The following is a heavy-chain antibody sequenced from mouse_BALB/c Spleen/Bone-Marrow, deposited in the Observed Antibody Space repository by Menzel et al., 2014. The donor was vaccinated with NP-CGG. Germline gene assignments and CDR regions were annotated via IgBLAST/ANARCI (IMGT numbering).Heavy chain of an antibody. CDR3: TRDQVRRGYYYAMDY. D-gene: IGHD2-14*01. V-gene: IGHV1S22*01. Sequence: LQQSGSELVRPGASVKLSCKASGYTFTSYWMHWVKQRHGQGLEWIGNIYPGSGSTNHDEKFKSKGTLTVDTSSSTAYMHLSSLTSEDSAVYYCTRDQVRRGYYYAMDYWGQGTSVTVSS. J-gene: IGHJ4*01. CDR2: IYPGSGST. CDR1: GYTFTSYW.